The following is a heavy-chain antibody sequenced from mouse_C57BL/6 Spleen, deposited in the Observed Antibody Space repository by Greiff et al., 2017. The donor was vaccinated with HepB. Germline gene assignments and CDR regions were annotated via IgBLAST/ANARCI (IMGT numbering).Heavy chain of an antibody. Sequence: DVQLQESGPGLVKPSQSLSLTCSVTGYSITSGYFWNWIRQFPGNKLECMGYISYDGSNNYNPSLKNRISITRDTSKNQFCLKLNSVTTEDTATYYCAIELPLRYFDVWGTGTTVTVSS. V-gene: IGHV3-6*01. CDR1: GYSITSGYF. J-gene: IGHJ1*03. CDR2: ISYDGSN. CDR3: AIELPLRYFDV.